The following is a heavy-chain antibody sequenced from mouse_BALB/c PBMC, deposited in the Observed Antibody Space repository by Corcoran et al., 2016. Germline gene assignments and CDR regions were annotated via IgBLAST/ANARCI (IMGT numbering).Heavy chain of an antibody. CDR3: ARAPLAYYAMDY. CDR1: GYTFTNYG. Sequence: QIQLVQSGPELKKPEETVKISCKASGYTFTNYGMNWVKQAPGKGLKWMGWINTYTGEPTYADDFKGRFAFSLETSASTAYLQINNLKNEDMATYFCARAPLAYYAMDYWGQGTSVTVSS. V-gene: IGHV9-1*02. J-gene: IGHJ4*01. CDR2: INTYTGEP. D-gene: IGHD6-1*01.